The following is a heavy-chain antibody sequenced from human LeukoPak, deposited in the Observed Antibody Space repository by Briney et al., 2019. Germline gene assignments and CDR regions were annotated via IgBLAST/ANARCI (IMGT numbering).Heavy chain of an antibody. CDR1: GYTFTSYY. D-gene: IGHD5-18*01. J-gene: IGHJ4*02. CDR3: ARARYSYGTDY. Sequence: ASVKVSCKASGYTFTSYYMHWVRQAPGQGLEWMGTINPSGGSTSYAQKFQGRVTVTRDTSTSTVYMELSSLRSEDTAVYYCARARYSYGTDYWGQGTLVTVSS. CDR2: INPSGGST. V-gene: IGHV1-46*01.